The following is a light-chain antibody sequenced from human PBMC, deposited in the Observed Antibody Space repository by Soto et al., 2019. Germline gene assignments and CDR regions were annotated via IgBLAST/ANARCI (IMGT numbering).Light chain of an antibody. CDR1: QSVSSN. V-gene: IGKV3-15*01. CDR3: QQYNNWPPLT. CDR2: GAS. Sequence: EIVMTQSPATLSVSPGERATLSCRASQSVSSNLAWYQQKPGQAPRLLIYGASTRATGIPARFSGSGSGTEFTLIISSLQSEDFAVYYCQQYNNWPPLTFGPGTKVDIK. J-gene: IGKJ3*01.